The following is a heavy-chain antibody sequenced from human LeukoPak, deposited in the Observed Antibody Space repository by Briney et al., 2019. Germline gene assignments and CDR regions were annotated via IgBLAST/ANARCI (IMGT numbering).Heavy chain of an antibody. V-gene: IGHV3-30*03. Sequence: PGGSLRLSCTASGFKFDDYGMTWVRQAPGKGLEWVAVISYDGSNKYYADSVKGRFTISRDNSKNTLYLQMNSLRAEDTAVYYCARDYGDYDGDTDYWGQGTLVTVSS. J-gene: IGHJ4*02. CDR1: GFKFDDYG. D-gene: IGHD4-17*01. CDR2: ISYDGSNK. CDR3: ARDYGDYDGDTDY.